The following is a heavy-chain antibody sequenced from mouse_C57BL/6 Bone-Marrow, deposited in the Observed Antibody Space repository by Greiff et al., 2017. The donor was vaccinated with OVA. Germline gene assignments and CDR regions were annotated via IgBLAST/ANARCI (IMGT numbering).Heavy chain of an antibody. CDR1: GFTFSDYY. Sequence: EVKLMESGGGLVQPGGSLKLSCAASGFTFSDYYMYWVRQTPEKRLEWVAYISNGGGSTYYPDTVKGRFTISRDNAKNTLFLQMTSLRSEDTAMYYCARTVVADYWGQGTTLTVSS. J-gene: IGHJ2*01. V-gene: IGHV5-12*03. CDR2: ISNGGGST. CDR3: ARTVVADY. D-gene: IGHD1-1*01.